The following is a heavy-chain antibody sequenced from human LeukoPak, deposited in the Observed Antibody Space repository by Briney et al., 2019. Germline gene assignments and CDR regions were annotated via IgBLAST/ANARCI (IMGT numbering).Heavy chain of an antibody. CDR1: EYTFIDSY. CDR3: ARGWASQQGYSGYDRDYYYYSGMDV. J-gene: IGHJ6*02. CDR2: IHPNSGDT. V-gene: IGHV1-2*02. D-gene: IGHD5-12*01. Sequence: ASVKVSCKASEYTFIDSYMHWVRQAPGQGLEWMGWIHPNSGDTKYAQNFQGRVTLTRDASINTAYMELSSLRSEDTAVYYCARGWASQQGYSGYDRDYYYYSGMDVWGQGTTVTVSS.